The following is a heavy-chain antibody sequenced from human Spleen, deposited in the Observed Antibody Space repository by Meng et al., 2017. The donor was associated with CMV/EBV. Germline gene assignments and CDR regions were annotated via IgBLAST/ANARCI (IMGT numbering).Heavy chain of an antibody. CDR3: ARDGRLAAAGVYYYYGMDV. Sequence: ASVKVSCKASGYTFTGHYMHWVRQAPGQGLEWMGWINPNSGGTNYAQKFQGRVTMTRDTSISTAYMELSRLRSDDTAVYYCARDGRLAAAGVYYYYGMDVWGHGTTVTVSS. V-gene: IGHV1-2*02. CDR2: INPNSGGT. D-gene: IGHD6-13*01. J-gene: IGHJ6*02. CDR1: GYTFTGHY.